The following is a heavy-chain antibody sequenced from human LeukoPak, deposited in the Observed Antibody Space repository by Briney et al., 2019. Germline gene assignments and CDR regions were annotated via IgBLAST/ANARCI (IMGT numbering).Heavy chain of an antibody. D-gene: IGHD3-9*01. Sequence: SETLSLTCTVSSGSINTYYWSWIRQPPGKGLEWIGEINHSGSTNYNPSLKSRVTISVDTSKNQFSLKLSSVTAADTAVYYCAREGVLRYLGYWGQGTLVTVSS. CDR2: INHSGST. J-gene: IGHJ4*02. CDR1: SGSINTYY. V-gene: IGHV4-34*01. CDR3: AREGVLRYLGY.